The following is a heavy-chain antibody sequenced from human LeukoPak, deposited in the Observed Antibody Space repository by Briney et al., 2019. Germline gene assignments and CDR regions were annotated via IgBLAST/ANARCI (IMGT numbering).Heavy chain of an antibody. CDR1: GFTFDDYA. Sequence: SGGSLRLSCAASGFTFDDYAMHWVRQAPGKGLEWVSGISWNSGSIGYADSVKGRFTISRDNAKNSLYLQMNSLRAEDTALYYCAKGGAAAGPLDYWGQGTLVTVSS. J-gene: IGHJ4*02. CDR2: ISWNSGSI. D-gene: IGHD6-13*01. CDR3: AKGGAAAGPLDY. V-gene: IGHV3-9*01.